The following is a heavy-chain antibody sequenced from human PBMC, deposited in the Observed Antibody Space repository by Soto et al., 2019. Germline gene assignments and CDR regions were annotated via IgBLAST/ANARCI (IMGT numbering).Heavy chain of an antibody. CDR2: IIPILGIA. Sequence: QVQLVQSGAEVKKPGSSVKVSCKASGGTFSSYTISWVRQAPGQGLEWMGRIIPILGIANYAQKFQGRVTITADKSTSTAYMELSSLRSEDTAVYYCASLHDYRDLRDYWGQGTLVTVSS. CDR3: ASLHDYRDLRDY. CDR1: GGTFSSYT. J-gene: IGHJ4*02. V-gene: IGHV1-69*02. D-gene: IGHD4-17*01.